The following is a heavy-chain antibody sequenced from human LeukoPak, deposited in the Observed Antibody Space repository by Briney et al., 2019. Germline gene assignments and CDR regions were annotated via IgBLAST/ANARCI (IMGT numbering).Heavy chain of an antibody. V-gene: IGHV1-2*04. D-gene: IGHD6-13*01. Sequence: ASVKVSCKASGYTFTGCYMHWVRQAPGQGLEWMGWINPNSGGTNYAQKFQGWVTMTRDTSISTAYMELSRLRSDDTAVYYCATGYSSSWTPFDIWGQGTMVTVSS. CDR3: ATGYSSSWTPFDI. J-gene: IGHJ3*02. CDR2: INPNSGGT. CDR1: GYTFTGCY.